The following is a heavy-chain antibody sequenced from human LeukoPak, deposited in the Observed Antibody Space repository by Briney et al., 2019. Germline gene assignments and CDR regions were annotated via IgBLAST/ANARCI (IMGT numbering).Heavy chain of an antibody. CDR2: ISSSSSTI. D-gene: IGHD3-22*01. CDR3: ARAVYDSSGYHYYYYYMDV. CDR1: GFTFSSYS. J-gene: IGHJ6*03. V-gene: IGHV3-48*04. Sequence: GGSLRLSCAASGFTFSSYSMTWVRQAPGKGLEWVSYISSSSSTIYYADSVKGRFTISRDNAKNSLYLQMNSLRAEDTAVYYCARAVYDSSGYHYYYYYMDVWGKGTTVTVSS.